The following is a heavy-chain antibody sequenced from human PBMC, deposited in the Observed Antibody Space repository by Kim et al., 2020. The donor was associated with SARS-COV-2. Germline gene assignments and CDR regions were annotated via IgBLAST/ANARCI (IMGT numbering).Heavy chain of an antibody. Sequence: KGRFTISRDDAKSSAYLQMNSLKTEDTAVYYCTRDIRAQDYYGSGSYYYWGQGTLVTVSS. CDR3: TRDIRAQDYYGSGSYYY. V-gene: IGHV3-49*02. J-gene: IGHJ4*02. D-gene: IGHD3-10*01.